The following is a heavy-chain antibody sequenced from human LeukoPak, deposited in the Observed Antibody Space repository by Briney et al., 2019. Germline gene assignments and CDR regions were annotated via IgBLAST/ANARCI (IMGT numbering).Heavy chain of an antibody. D-gene: IGHD3-22*01. V-gene: IGHV3-48*04. CDR3: ARAFIGNTYYYDSSGNGDDAFDI. Sequence: PGGSLRLSCAASGFTFSSYSMNWVRQAPGKGLEWVSYISSSGSTIYYADSVKGRFTISRDNAKNSLYLQMNSLRAEDTAVYYCARAFIGNTYYYDSSGNGDDAFDIWGQGTMVTVSS. CDR2: ISSSGSTI. J-gene: IGHJ3*02. CDR1: GFTFSSYS.